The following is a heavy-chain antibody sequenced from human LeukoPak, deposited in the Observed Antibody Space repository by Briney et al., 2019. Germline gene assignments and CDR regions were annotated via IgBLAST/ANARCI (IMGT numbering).Heavy chain of an antibody. Sequence: GGSLRLSCAASGFTVSSNYMSWVRQAPGKGLEWVSVIHSGGNTYYADSVKGRFTISRDNSKNTLYLQMNSLRAEDTAVYCCARTSGSLYPGYFDFWGQGTLVTVSS. V-gene: IGHV3-66*02. CDR1: GFTVSSNY. CDR3: ARTSGSLYPGYFDF. CDR2: IHSGGNT. D-gene: IGHD1-26*01. J-gene: IGHJ4*02.